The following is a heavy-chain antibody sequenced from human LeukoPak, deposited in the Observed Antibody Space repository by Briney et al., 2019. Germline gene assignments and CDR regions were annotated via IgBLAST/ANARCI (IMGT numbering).Heavy chain of an antibody. CDR3: ARVGPPYYYYYMDV. J-gene: IGHJ6*03. CDR1: GFTFSASW. V-gene: IGHV3-7*01. Sequence: GGSLRLSCAASGFTFSASWMSWVRQAPGKGREWVANIKQDGTEQYTADSLKGRFTISRVNAKRLLFLQMNSLRAEDTAVYYCARVGPPYYYYYMDVWGNGTTVTVSS. CDR2: IKQDGTEQ.